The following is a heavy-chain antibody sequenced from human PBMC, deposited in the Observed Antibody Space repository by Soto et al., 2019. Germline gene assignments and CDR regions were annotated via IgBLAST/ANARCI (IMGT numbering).Heavy chain of an antibody. CDR1: GFSLSTSGAC. Sequence: QITLKESGPTLVKPKQTLTLTCTFSGFSLSTSGACVGWIRQPPGKALDWLALIHWDDDKRYSPSLKSRLTITEDTSKNQVVLTMNHMDDVDTAKYYCAPLGAHDAFDIWGQGTMVTVSS. J-gene: IGHJ3*02. D-gene: IGHD3-10*01. V-gene: IGHV2-5*02. CDR2: IHWDDDK. CDR3: APLGAHDAFDI.